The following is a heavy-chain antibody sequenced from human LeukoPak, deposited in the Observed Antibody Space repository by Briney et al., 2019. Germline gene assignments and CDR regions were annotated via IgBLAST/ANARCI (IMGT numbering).Heavy chain of an antibody. J-gene: IGHJ6*03. D-gene: IGHD2-21*02. CDR1: GGSISSYY. CDR2: IYYSGST. V-gene: IGHV4-59*01. Sequence: SETLSLTCTVSGGSISSYYWSWIRQPPGKGLEWIGYIYYSGSTNYNPSLKSRVTISVDTSKNQFSLKLSSVTAADTAVYYCARAKLLGDYYYYYMDVWGKGTTVTISS. CDR3: ARAKLLGDYYYYYMDV.